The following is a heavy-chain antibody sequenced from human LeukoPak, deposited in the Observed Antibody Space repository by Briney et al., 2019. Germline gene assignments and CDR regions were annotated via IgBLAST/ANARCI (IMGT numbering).Heavy chain of an antibody. D-gene: IGHD1-26*01. CDR2: INANSGGT. CDR3: ARDVSSTPHWEFDY. J-gene: IGHJ4*02. Sequence: GASVKVSCKTSGYTFADYFIHWVRQAPGQGLEWMGRINANSGGTEYQQKFQGRVTMTRDTSISTAYVEVNWLISDDTAIYYCARDVSSTPHWEFDYWGQGTLVTVSS. CDR1: GYTFADYF. V-gene: IGHV1-2*06.